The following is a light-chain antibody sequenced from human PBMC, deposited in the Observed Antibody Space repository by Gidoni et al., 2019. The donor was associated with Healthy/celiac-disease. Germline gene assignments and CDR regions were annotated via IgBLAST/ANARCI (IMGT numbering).Light chain of an antibody. V-gene: IGKV1-39*01. Sequence: DIQLTQSPSSLSASVGDRVTITCRASQSINNYLNWYQQKPGKAPELLIYAASSLQSGVPSRFSGRGSGTDFTFTISSLQPEDFATYYCQQSDSTRTFGGXTKVEIK. CDR3: QQSDSTRT. CDR2: AAS. J-gene: IGKJ4*01. CDR1: QSINNY.